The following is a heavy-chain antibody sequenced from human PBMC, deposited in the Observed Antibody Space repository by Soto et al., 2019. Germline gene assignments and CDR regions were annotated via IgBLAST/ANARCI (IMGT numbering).Heavy chain of an antibody. Sequence: QVQLQQWGAGLLKPSETLSLTCAVYGGFVSSGSYYWSWIRQPPGKGLEWIGEMSHSGGTHFNPSLKSRVTLSVDTSQNPFSLKIYSVTAADTALYYCARVERGTVTTVVDAFDIWGPGTMVTVSS. J-gene: IGHJ3*02. CDR2: MSHSGGT. CDR3: ARVERGTVTTVVDAFDI. V-gene: IGHV4-34*01. D-gene: IGHD1-1*01. CDR1: GGFVSSGSYY.